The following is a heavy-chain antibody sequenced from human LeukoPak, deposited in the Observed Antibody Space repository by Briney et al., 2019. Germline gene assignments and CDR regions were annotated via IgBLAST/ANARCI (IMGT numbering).Heavy chain of an antibody. CDR1: GFTFRSYG. CDR2: IRSDSSND. V-gene: IGHV3-30*02. D-gene: IGHD3-22*01. CDR3: AKASGAYYYDSSGYSPFDY. J-gene: IGHJ4*02. Sequence: GGSLRLSCVMSGFTFRSYGMHWVRQAPGKGLEWVTLIRSDSSNDYYADSVKGRFTVSRDNSKNTLYLQMNSLRAEDTAVSYCAKASGAYYYDSSGYSPFDYWGQGTLVTVSS.